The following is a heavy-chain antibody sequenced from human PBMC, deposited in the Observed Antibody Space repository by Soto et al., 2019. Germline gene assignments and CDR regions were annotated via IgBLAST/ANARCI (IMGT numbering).Heavy chain of an antibody. CDR2: ISDSGRSI. CDR1: GFMFRIYA. CDR3: ARDMLLSRVRGLRDWYFDL. D-gene: IGHD3-10*01. Sequence: EVQLLESGGGLVQPGESLRLSCTASGFMFRIYAMSWVRQAPGKGLEWVSSISDSGRSIDYADSVKGRFTISRDNSKSTLYVQMNSLKDEDTAVYYCARDMLLSRVRGLRDWYFDLWGRGTLVTVSS. J-gene: IGHJ2*01. V-gene: IGHV3-23*01.